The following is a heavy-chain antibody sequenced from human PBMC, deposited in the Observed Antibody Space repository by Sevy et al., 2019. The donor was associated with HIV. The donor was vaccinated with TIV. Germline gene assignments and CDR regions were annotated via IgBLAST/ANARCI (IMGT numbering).Heavy chain of an antibody. Sequence: ASVKVSCKSTGYIFSDYNMHWVRQAPGQGLEWMALINPKSGDTIYAQRFRGRVSMTRDTSRSTAYMELSGLTSDDTAVYYCVRDCITAPKSFLGFDIWGQGTMVTVSS. V-gene: IGHV1-2*06. J-gene: IGHJ3*02. CDR3: VRDCITAPKSFLGFDI. CDR1: GYIFSDYN. D-gene: IGHD5-18*01. CDR2: INPKSGDT.